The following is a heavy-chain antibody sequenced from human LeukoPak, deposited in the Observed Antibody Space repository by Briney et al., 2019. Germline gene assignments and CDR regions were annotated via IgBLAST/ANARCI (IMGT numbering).Heavy chain of an antibody. CDR2: IKPNSGGT. CDR3: ARAGYCSGGSCYLSQDAFDI. J-gene: IGHJ3*02. V-gene: IGHV1-2*02. CDR1: GYTFTGYY. Sequence: ASVKVSCKASGYTFTGYYMHWVRQAPGQGLEWMGWIKPNSGGTNYAQKFQGRVTMTRDTSISTAYMELNRLRSDDTAVYYCARAGYCSGGSCYLSQDAFDIWGQGTMVTVSS. D-gene: IGHD2-15*01.